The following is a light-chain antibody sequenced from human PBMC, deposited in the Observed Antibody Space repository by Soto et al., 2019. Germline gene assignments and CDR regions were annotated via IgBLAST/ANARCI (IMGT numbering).Light chain of an antibody. CDR1: SPNIGAGYG. CDR3: QTADTSLSVV. V-gene: IGLV1-40*01. J-gene: IGLJ2*01. CDR2: GNN. Sequence: QPVLTQPPSVSGAPGQRVTISCTGSSPNIGAGYGVHWYQQLPGAAPKLLIYGNNNRPSGVPDRFSGSQSDTSASLAITGLQAEDEADYYCQTADTSLSVVFGGGTKLTVL.